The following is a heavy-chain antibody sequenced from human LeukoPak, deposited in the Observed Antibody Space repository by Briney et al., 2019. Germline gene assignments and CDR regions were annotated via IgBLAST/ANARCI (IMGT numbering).Heavy chain of an antibody. CDR2: NNHSGST. V-gene: IGHV4-34*01. Sequence: SKTLSLTCAVYGGSFSGYYWSWIRQPPGKGLEWIGENNHSGSTNYNPSLKSRVTISVDTSKNQFSLKLSSVTAADTAVYYCARGGRDYYGSGSYYRDFDYWGQGTLVTVSS. J-gene: IGHJ4*02. CDR1: GGSFSGYY. CDR3: ARGGRDYYGSGSYYRDFDY. D-gene: IGHD3-10*01.